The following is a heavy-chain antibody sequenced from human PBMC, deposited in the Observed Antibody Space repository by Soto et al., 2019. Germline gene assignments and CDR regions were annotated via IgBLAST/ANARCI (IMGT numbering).Heavy chain of an antibody. J-gene: IGHJ4*02. CDR1: GFTFSSYA. D-gene: IGHD5-12*01. V-gene: IGHV3-23*01. CDR3: VRVVAIPGYPDN. Sequence: VGSLRLSCAASGFTFSSYAMSWVRQAPGKGLEWVSAISGSGGSTYYADSVKGRFTISRDNSKNTLYLQMNSLRSDDTAVYYCVRVVAIPGYPDNWGQGTLVTVSS. CDR2: ISGSGGST.